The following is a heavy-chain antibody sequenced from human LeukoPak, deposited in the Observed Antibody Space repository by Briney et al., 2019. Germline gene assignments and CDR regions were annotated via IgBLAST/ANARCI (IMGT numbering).Heavy chain of an antibody. Sequence: GGSLRLSCAASGFTFSSYGMHWVRQAPGKGLEWVSSISSSSSYIYYADSVKGRFTISRDNAKNSLYLQMNSLRAEDTAVYYCARDFGVPAADYYYYYGMDVWGQGTTVTVSS. V-gene: IGHV3-21*01. CDR1: GFTFSSYG. CDR3: ARDFGVPAADYYYYYGMDV. D-gene: IGHD2-2*01. J-gene: IGHJ6*02. CDR2: ISSSSSYI.